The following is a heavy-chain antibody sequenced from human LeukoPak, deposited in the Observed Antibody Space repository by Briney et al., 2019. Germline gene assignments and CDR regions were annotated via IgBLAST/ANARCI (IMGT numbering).Heavy chain of an antibody. J-gene: IGHJ3*02. CDR3: ARAKDNYRGNYAFDI. CDR2: IYASGST. Sequence: PSETLSLTCTVSGGSISSYYWSWIRQSAGKGLEWIGRIYASGSTNYNPSLKSRVTMSVDTSKNQFSLKLSSVSAADTAVYYCARAKDNYRGNYAFDIWGQGTMVTVSS. D-gene: IGHD3-16*02. V-gene: IGHV4-4*07. CDR1: GGSISSYY.